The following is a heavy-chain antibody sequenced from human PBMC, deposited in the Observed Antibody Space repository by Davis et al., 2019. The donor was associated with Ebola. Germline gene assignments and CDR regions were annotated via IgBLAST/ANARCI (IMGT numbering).Heavy chain of an antibody. CDR1: GFTFADHA. D-gene: IGHD5-18*01. J-gene: IGHJ4*02. CDR3: AKTHGYRLYYFEY. V-gene: IGHV3-43*02. Sequence: PGGSLTLSCAVSGFTFADHAMSCVRQAPGKALEWVALISGNGYGTEYGDSVKGRFNISRDNSKNFLYLQVNDLRPEDTALYFCAKTHGYRLYYFEYWGQGTLVTVSS. CDR2: ISGNGYGT.